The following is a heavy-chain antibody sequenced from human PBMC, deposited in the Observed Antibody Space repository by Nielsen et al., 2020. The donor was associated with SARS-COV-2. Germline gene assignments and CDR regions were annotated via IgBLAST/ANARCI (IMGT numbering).Heavy chain of an antibody. CDR3: ARVAGTPPVSYSYFDL. V-gene: IGHV3-11*05. D-gene: IGHD6-19*01. J-gene: IGHJ2*01. CDR2: MSGSSSYI. CDR1: GFTFSDYY. Sequence: GEFLKISCAASGFTFSDYYMSWIRQAPGKGLEWVAQMSGSSSYIHYADSVKGRYTISKDSAKNSLYLQMNSLRAEDTAVYYCARVAGTPPVSYSYFDLWGRGTLVTVSS.